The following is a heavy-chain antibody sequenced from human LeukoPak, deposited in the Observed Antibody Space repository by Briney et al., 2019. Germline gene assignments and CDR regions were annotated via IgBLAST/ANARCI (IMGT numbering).Heavy chain of an antibody. D-gene: IGHD3-22*01. V-gene: IGHV4-59*11. CDR3: ARRSGVLDSRDSRYYFDH. CDR2: IYYSGST. CDR1: GGSINSHY. Sequence: PSETLSLTCIVSGGSINSHYWSWIRQTPGKGLEYIGYIYYSGSTDYNPSLKSRVTISLDTSKNQFSLHLSSVTAADTAVYYCARRSGVLDSRDSRYYFDHWGQGTLVTVSS. J-gene: IGHJ4*02.